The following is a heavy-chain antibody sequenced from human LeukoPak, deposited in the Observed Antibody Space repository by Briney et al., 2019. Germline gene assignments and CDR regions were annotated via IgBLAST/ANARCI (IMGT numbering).Heavy chain of an antibody. CDR1: GFTFSSYW. CDR2: IKQDGSEK. V-gene: IGHV3-7*01. Sequence: GGSLRLSCAASGFTFSSYWMSWVRQAPGKGLEWVANIKQDGSEKYYVDSVKGRFTISRDNAKNSLYLQMNSLRAEDTAVYYCARVYSSSWSRSVIFDYWGQGTLVTVSS. D-gene: IGHD6-13*01. CDR3: ARVYSSSWSRSVIFDY. J-gene: IGHJ4*02.